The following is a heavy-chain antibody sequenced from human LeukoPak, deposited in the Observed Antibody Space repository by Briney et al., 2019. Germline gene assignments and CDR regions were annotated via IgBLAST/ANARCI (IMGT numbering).Heavy chain of an antibody. D-gene: IGHD6-13*01. V-gene: IGHV4-34*01. CDR3: AREVVAAPGTVDY. CDR2: INHSGST. Sequence: SETLSLTCAVYGGSFSGYYWSWIRQPPGKGLEWIGEINHSGSTNYNPSLKSRVTISVDTSKNQFSLKLTSVTAADTAVYYCAREVVAAPGTVDYWGQGTLVTVSP. CDR1: GGSFSGYY. J-gene: IGHJ4*02.